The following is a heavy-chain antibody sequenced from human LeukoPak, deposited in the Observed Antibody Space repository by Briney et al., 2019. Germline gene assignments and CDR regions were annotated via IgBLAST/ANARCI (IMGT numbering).Heavy chain of an antibody. CDR2: ISAYDGNT. J-gene: IGHJ4*02. Sequence: GASVKVSYKASGYTFTSYGINWLRQAPGQGLEWMGWISAYDGNTNYAQKLQGRVTMTTDTSTSTAYMELRSLRSDDTAVYYCARDRSSAVQVVRGYFDYWGQGTLVTVSS. CDR1: GYTFTSYG. CDR3: ARDRSSAVQVVRGYFDY. D-gene: IGHD2-21*01. V-gene: IGHV1-18*01.